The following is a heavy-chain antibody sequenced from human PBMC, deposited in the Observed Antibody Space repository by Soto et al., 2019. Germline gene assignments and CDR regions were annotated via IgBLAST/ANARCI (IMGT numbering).Heavy chain of an antibody. Sequence: QVQLQESGPGLVKPSQTLSLTCTVSGGSISIGGYYWSWIRQHPGKGLEWIGYIYYSGSTYYNPSLKRRVTISVDTHKNQFSLKLSSVTAADTTVYYCARARVGDCSGGSCPQTDDFCGQGALVTVSS. CDR1: GGSISIGGYY. J-gene: IGHJ4*02. V-gene: IGHV4-31*03. D-gene: IGHD2-15*01. CDR3: ARARVGDCSGGSCPQTDDF. CDR2: IYYSGST.